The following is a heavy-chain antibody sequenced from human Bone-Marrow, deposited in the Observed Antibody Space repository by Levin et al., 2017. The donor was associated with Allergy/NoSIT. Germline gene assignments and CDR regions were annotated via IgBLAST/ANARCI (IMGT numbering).Heavy chain of an antibody. CDR2: IYPGDSET. CDR1: GYRFTDYY. D-gene: IGHD3-22*01. J-gene: IGHJ4*02. V-gene: IGHV5-51*01. Sequence: GESLKISYQVSGYRFTDYYIGWVRQMPGKGLEWVGIIYPGDSETTYSPSFQGQVTISADKSISTAYLQWSSLKASDTAIYYCARQGYYYEVFDYWGQGTLVTVSS. CDR3: ARQGYYYEVFDY.